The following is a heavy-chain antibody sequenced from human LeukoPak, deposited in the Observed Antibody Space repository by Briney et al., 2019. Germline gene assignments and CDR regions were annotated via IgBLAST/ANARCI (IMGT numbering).Heavy chain of an antibody. D-gene: IGHD2-2*01. CDR2: IYYSGST. CDR3: ASLDCSSTSCYDFDY. V-gene: IGHV4-61*01. CDR1: GGSVNSSSYY. J-gene: IGHJ4*02. Sequence: SETLSLTCSVSGGSVNSSSYYWSWIRQSPGKGLEWIGYIYYSGSTNYNPSLKSRVTISVDTSKNQFSLKLSSVTAADTAVYYCASLDCSSTSCYDFDYWGQGTLVTVSS.